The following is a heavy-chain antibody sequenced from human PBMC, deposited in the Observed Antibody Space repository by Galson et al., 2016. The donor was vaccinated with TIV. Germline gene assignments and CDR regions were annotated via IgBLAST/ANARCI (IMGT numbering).Heavy chain of an antibody. CDR3: AREIPGGTTDLDC. D-gene: IGHD1-14*01. Sequence: SLRLSCAASGFAFSNYWMSWVRQAPGKGLEWVANIKDDGSDNNYVDSVWGRFTISSDNAKNSLFLQINSLRVEDTAVYYCAREIPGGTTDLDCWGQGTLVTVSS. J-gene: IGHJ4*02. V-gene: IGHV3-7*01. CDR1: GFAFSNYW. CDR2: IKDDGSDN.